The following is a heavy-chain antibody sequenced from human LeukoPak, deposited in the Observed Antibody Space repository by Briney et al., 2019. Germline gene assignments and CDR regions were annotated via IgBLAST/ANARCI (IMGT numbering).Heavy chain of an antibody. V-gene: IGHV3-9*01. Sequence: PGGSLRLSCAASGFTFDDYAMHWVRQAPGRGLEWVSGISWNSGSIGYADSVEGRFTISRDNAKNSLYLQMNSLRAEDTALYYCAKDIWAGDCSSTSCSSVFDYWGQGTLVTVSS. CDR2: ISWNSGSI. CDR1: GFTFDDYA. CDR3: AKDIWAGDCSSTSCSSVFDY. D-gene: IGHD2-2*01. J-gene: IGHJ4*02.